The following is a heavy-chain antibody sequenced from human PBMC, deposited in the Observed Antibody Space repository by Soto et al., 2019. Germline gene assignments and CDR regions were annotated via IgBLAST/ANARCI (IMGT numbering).Heavy chain of an antibody. Sequence: SGGSLRLSCAASGFTFGNYWMTWVRQAPGKGLEWVANMKQDESEKYYVDSVRGRFTISRDDARNSLYLQMNSLRAEDTAVYYCARGRAAASCWGQGTLVTVSS. D-gene: IGHD6-13*01. V-gene: IGHV3-7*03. CDR2: MKQDESEK. CDR3: ARGRAAASC. CDR1: GFTFGNYW. J-gene: IGHJ4*02.